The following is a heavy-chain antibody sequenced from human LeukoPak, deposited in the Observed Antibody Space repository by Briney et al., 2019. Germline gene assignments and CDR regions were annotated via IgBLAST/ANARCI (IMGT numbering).Heavy chain of an antibody. J-gene: IGHJ4*02. CDR2: INPNSGNT. CDR1: GYTFTGYY. D-gene: IGHD4-11*01. Sequence: ASVKVSCKASGYTFTGYYMHWVRQAPGQGLEWMGWINPNSGNTGYAQKFQGGVTITRNTSISTAYMELSSLRSEDTAVYYCARGGATVTTFDYWGQGTLVTVSS. CDR3: ARGGATVTTFDY. V-gene: IGHV1-8*03.